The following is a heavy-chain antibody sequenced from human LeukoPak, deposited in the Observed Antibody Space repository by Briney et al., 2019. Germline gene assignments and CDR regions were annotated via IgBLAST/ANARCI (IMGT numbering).Heavy chain of an antibody. CDR1: GFTFNSYS. Sequence: GGSLRLSCAASGFTFNSYSMSWVRQAPGKGLEWVSLISGSGGHTYYADSVKGRFTISRDDSKNTLYLQLNSLRAEDTAIYYCVKRGFYDGSGRFYFDNWGQGTLVTVSS. D-gene: IGHD3-22*01. CDR2: ISGSGGHT. V-gene: IGHV3-23*01. CDR3: VKRGFYDGSGRFYFDN. J-gene: IGHJ4*02.